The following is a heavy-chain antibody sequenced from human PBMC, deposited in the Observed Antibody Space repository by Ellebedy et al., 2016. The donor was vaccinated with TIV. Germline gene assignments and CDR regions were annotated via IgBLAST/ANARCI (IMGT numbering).Heavy chain of an antibody. J-gene: IGHJ4*02. D-gene: IGHD3-10*01. V-gene: IGHV3-74*01. CDR2: LNGDGSSP. Sequence: GESLKISCAASGFTFSGHAMDWVRQAPGQGLFWVSRLNGDGSSPAYADSVKGRFTISRDNAKNTLYLQMNSLTAEETAVYYCGRGHYGPDYWGQGTLVIVSS. CDR1: GFTFSGHA. CDR3: GRGHYGPDY.